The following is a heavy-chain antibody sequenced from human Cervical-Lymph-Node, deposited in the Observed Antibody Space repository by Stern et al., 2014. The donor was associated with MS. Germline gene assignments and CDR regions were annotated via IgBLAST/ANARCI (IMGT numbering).Heavy chain of an antibody. CDR2: INTNTGNP. V-gene: IGHV7-4-1*02. CDR3: ASPDAPAAINYYYYGMDV. Sequence: VQLVQSGSELKKPGASVKVSCKASGYTFTSYAMNWVRQAPGQGLEWMGWINTNTGNPTYAQGFTGRFVFSLATSVSTAYLQISSLKAEDTAVYYCASPDAPAAINYYYYGMDVWGQGTTVTVSS. CDR1: GYTFTSYA. J-gene: IGHJ6*02. D-gene: IGHD2-2*02.